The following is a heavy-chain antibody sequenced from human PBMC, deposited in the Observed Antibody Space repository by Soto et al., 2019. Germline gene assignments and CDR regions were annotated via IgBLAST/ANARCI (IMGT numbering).Heavy chain of an antibody. D-gene: IGHD3-22*01. J-gene: IGHJ6*02. CDR1: GGSFSGYY. Sequence: ETLSLTCAVYGGSFSGYYWSWIRQPPGKGLEWIGEINHSGSTNYNPSLKSRVTISVDTSKNQFSLKLSSVTAADTAVYYCARGRGYYDSSGYYWGYYYYYGMDVWGQGTTVTVSS. V-gene: IGHV4-34*01. CDR3: ARGRGYYDSSGYYWGYYYYYGMDV. CDR2: INHSGST.